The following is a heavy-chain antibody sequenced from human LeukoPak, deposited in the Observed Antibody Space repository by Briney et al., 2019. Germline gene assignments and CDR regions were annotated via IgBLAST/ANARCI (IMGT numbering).Heavy chain of an antibody. V-gene: IGHV4-34*01. CDR2: INHSGST. CDR3: ARSAALRRYYYYYYMDV. CDR1: GGSFSGYY. Sequence: SETLSLTCAVYGGSFSGYYWSWIRQPPGKGLEWIGEINHSGSTNYNPSLKSRVTISVDTSKNQFSLKLSSVTAADTAVYYCARSAALRRYYYYYYMDVWGKGTTVTIS. J-gene: IGHJ6*03. D-gene: IGHD2-2*01.